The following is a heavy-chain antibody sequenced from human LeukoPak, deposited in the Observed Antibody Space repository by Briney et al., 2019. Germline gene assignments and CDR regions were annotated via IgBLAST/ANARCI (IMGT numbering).Heavy chain of an antibody. D-gene: IGHD3-16*01. CDR2: MNQDGSER. J-gene: IGHJ6*02. CDR3: ATYTHWVAGDV. Sequence: GGSLRLSCAASGFTFSESWMSWVRQAPGDGLEWVANMNQDGSERDYVDSVKGRFTISRDSARKSLYLQMSSLRAEDTAVYYCATYTHWVAGDVWGQGTTVTVSS. CDR1: GFTFSESW. V-gene: IGHV3-7*01.